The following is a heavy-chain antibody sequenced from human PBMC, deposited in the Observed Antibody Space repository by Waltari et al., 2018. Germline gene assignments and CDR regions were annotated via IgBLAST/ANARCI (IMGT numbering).Heavy chain of an antibody. CDR3: ARDGDDIMITFGGGDDAFDI. CDR1: GYTFTSYG. Sequence: QVQLVQSGAEVKKPGASVKVSCKASGYTFTSYGISWVRQAPGQGLEWMGWVIAYNGNTNYAQKLQGRVTMTTDTSTSTAYMELRSLRSDDTAVYYCARDGDDIMITFGGGDDAFDIWGQGTMVTVSS. CDR2: VIAYNGNT. D-gene: IGHD3-16*01. J-gene: IGHJ3*02. V-gene: IGHV1-18*01.